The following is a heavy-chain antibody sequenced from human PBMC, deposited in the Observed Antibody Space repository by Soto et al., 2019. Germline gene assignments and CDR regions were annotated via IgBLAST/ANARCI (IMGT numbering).Heavy chain of an antibody. CDR2: ITGSGGDT. D-gene: IGHD2-21*01. CDR3: AKAGRLVINWFDP. J-gene: IGHJ5*02. CDR1: GFTFSSYA. V-gene: IGHV3-23*01. Sequence: GGSLRLSCAASGFTFSSYAMSWVRQAPGRGLEWVSCITGSGGDTYYADSVKGRFTISRDNSKDTLFLQMNSLRAEDTAVYYCAKAGRLVINWFDPWGQGTQVTVSS.